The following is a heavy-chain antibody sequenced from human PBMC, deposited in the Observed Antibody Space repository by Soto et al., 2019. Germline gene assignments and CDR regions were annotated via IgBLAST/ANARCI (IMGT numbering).Heavy chain of an antibody. V-gene: IGHV4-39*01. CDR3: AGTSGTFYTPIDY. D-gene: IGHD2-2*02. J-gene: IGHJ4*02. CDR2: IYYSGTT. Sequence: SETLSLTCTVSGDSITSNSYFWAWIRQPPGKGLEWIGSIYYSGTTYYNPSLKSRVTISVDRSKNQFSLKLSSVTAADTAVYYCAGTSGTFYTPIDYWGKGTLVTVSS. CDR1: GDSITSNSYF.